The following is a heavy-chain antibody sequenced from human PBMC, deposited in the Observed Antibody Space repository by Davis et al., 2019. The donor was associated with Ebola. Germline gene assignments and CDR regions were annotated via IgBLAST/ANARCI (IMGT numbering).Heavy chain of an antibody. Sequence: ASVKVSCKASGYTFTGYYIHWVRQAPGQGLEWMGWISAYNGNTDFAQKFQGRVTMTTDTSTSTAYMELRSLRSDDTAVYYCARGSSGSGDYWGQGTLVTVSS. D-gene: IGHD6-19*01. CDR2: ISAYNGNT. CDR3: ARGSSGSGDY. J-gene: IGHJ4*02. V-gene: IGHV1-18*01. CDR1: GYTFTGYY.